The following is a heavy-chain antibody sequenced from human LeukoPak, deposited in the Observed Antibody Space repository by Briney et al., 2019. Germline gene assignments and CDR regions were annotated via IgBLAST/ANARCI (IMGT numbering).Heavy chain of an antibody. CDR2: INPNSGGT. Sequence: VASVKVSCKASGYTFTGYYMHWVRQAPGQGLEWMGRINPNSGGTNYAQKFQGRVTMTRDTSISTAYMELSRLRSDDTAVYYCARGDDYGDYGVRSVPGYWGQGTLVTVSS. V-gene: IGHV1-2*06. D-gene: IGHD4-17*01. CDR3: ARGDDYGDYGVRSVPGY. CDR1: GYTFTGYY. J-gene: IGHJ4*02.